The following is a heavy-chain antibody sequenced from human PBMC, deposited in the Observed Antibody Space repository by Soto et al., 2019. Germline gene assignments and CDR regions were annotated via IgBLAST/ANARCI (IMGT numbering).Heavy chain of an antibody. CDR1: GGTFSSYA. D-gene: IGHD3-10*01. Sequence: ASVKVSCKASGGTFSSYAISWVRQAPGQGLEWMGGIIPIFGTANYAQKFQGRVTITADESTSTAYMELSSLRSEDTAVYYCAREGYGSGSYSTTFPYYYYGMDVWGQGTTVTVSS. CDR3: AREGYGSGSYSTTFPYYYYGMDV. J-gene: IGHJ6*02. CDR2: IIPIFGTA. V-gene: IGHV1-69*13.